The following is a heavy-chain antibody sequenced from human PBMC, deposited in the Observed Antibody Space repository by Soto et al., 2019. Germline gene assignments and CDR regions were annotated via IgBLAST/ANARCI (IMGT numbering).Heavy chain of an antibody. V-gene: IGHV4-34*01. D-gene: IGHD6-13*01. CDR3: ARGHKNFWQPLAPYYFDY. J-gene: IGHJ4*02. CDR1: GGSFSGYY. CDR2: INHSGST. Sequence: TLSLTCAVYGGSFSGYYWSWIRQPPGKGLEWIGEINHSGSTNYNPSLKSRVTISVDTSKNQFSLKLSSVTAADTAVYYCARGHKNFWQPLAPYYFDYWGQGTLVTVSS.